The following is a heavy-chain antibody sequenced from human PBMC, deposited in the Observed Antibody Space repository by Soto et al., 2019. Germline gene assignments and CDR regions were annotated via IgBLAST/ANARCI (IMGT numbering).Heavy chain of an antibody. V-gene: IGHV3-11*01. CDR1: GFTFSDYH. CDR3: ARDHSPIDY. J-gene: IGHJ4*02. D-gene: IGHD5-18*01. CDR2: ISSTGSTI. Sequence: GGSLRLSCAASGFTFSDYHMIWIRQAPGKGLEWVSSISSTGSTIYYADSVKGRFTISRDNAKNSLYLQMNSLRAEDTAVYYCARDHSPIDYWGQGTLVTVSS.